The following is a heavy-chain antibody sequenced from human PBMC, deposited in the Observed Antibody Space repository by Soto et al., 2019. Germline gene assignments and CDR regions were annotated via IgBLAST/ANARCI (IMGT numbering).Heavy chain of an antibody. CDR2: IYYSGST. V-gene: IGHV4-39*02. D-gene: IGHD6-13*01. CDR3: ARPGGSGWFYFDS. Sequence: SETLSLTCIVSGESISGTIYYWGWIRQPPGKGLEWIGSIYYSGSTYYDPSLKSRVTISVDTSKNHFSLKLTSVTAADTAVYYCARPGGSGWFYFDSWGQGSQVTVSS. CDR1: GESISGTIYY. J-gene: IGHJ4*02.